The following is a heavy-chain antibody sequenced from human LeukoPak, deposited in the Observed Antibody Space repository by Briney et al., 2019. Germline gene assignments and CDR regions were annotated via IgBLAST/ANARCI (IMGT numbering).Heavy chain of an antibody. CDR3: ARVEELVDAFDI. D-gene: IGHD6-6*01. CDR2: IYFTGTT. Sequence: SETLSLTCTVSGGSISSYYWSWIRQSPGKGLEWIGYIYFTGTTNYNPSLKSRVTISVDTSKKQLSLKLRSVTAADTAVYYCARVEELVDAFDIWGQGTMVTVSS. J-gene: IGHJ3*02. V-gene: IGHV4-59*08. CDR1: GGSISSYY.